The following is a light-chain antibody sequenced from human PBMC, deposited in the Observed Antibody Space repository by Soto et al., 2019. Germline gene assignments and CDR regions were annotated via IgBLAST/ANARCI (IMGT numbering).Light chain of an antibody. CDR2: EVS. CDR3: SAYTDISTLL. J-gene: IGLJ2*01. Sequence: QSALTQPPSVSGSPGQSVTISCTGTSSDFGRFNRVSWYQQPPGTAPKLMIYEVSNRPSGVPDRFSGSKSGNTASLTISGLQPEDEADYYCSAYTDISTLLFGGGTKLTVL. CDR1: SSDFGRFNR. V-gene: IGLV2-18*02.